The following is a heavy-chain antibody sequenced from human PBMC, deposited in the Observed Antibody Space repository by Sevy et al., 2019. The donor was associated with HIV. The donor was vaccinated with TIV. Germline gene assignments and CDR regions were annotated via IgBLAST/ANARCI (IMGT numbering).Heavy chain of an antibody. CDR3: AREGCTKPHDY. Sequence: GGSLRLSCAASGFTFSKYSMSWGRQPPGKGLEWVSTLSFGCGEINYADSVKGRFTISRYNSKSSVYLQMNNLRPEDTAVYYCAREGCTKPHDYWGQGTLVTVSS. V-gene: IGHV3-23*01. CDR2: LSFGCGEI. CDR1: GFTFSKYS. J-gene: IGHJ4*02. D-gene: IGHD2-8*01.